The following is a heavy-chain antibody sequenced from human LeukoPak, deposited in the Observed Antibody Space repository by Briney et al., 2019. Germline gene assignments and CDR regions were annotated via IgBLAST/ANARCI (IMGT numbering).Heavy chain of an antibody. J-gene: IGHJ5*02. CDR1: GGSISSGDYY. V-gene: IGHV4-30-4*01. CDR3: ARYGDYHPGWFDP. D-gene: IGHD4-17*01. Sequence: SETLSLTCTVSGGSISSGDYYWSWIRQPPGKGLEWIGYIYYSGSTYYNPSLKSRVTISVDTSKNQFSLKLSSVTAADTAVYYCARYGDYHPGWFDPWGQGTLVTVSS. CDR2: IYYSGST.